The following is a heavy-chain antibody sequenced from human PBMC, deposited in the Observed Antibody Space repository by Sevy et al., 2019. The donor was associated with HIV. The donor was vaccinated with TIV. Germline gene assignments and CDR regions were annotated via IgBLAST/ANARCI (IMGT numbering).Heavy chain of an antibody. CDR1: GYTFTSYG. D-gene: IGHD3-22*01. V-gene: IGHV1-18*01. CDR3: AGDGGVGDYYDSSGYSPDFDY. J-gene: IGHJ4*02. Sequence: ASVKVSCKASGYTFTSYGISWVRQAPGQGLEWMGWISAYNGNTNYAQKLQGRVTMTTDTYTSTAYMELRGLRSDDTAVYYCAGDGGVGDYYDSSGYSPDFDYWGQGTLVTVSS. CDR2: ISAYNGNT.